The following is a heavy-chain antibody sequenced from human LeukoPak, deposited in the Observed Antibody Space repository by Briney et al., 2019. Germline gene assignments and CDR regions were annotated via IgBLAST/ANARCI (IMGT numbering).Heavy chain of an antibody. V-gene: IGHV4-34*01. CDR2: INHSGST. CDR1: GGSFSGYV. J-gene: IGHJ3*02. CDR3: AKTPVVTLSAFDI. D-gene: IGHD3-22*01. Sequence: SETLSLTCGVYGGSFSGYVWSWIRQPPGKGLQWIGEINHSGSTTYNSSLKSQVTISLDTSRNQFSLKLTSVTAADTAVYYCAKTPVVTLSAFDIWGQGTLVTVSS.